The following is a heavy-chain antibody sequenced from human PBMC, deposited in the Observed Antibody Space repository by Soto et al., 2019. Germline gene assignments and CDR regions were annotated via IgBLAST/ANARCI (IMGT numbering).Heavy chain of an antibody. V-gene: IGHV3-33*01. Sequence: LRLSCVASGFTFSSYGMHWVRQAPGKGLEWVAVIWYDGSNKYHADSVMGRFTISRDNSKNTLYLQMNSLRAEDTAVYYCARSVVVPAALDYWGQGTLVTVSS. J-gene: IGHJ4*02. CDR3: ARSVVVPAALDY. CDR1: GFTFSSYG. CDR2: IWYDGSNK. D-gene: IGHD2-2*01.